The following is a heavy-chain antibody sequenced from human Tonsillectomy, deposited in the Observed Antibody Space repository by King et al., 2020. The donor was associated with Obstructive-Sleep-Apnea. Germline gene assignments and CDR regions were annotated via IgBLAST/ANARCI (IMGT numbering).Heavy chain of an antibody. CDR2: IYYSGST. CDR1: GGSISSSSYY. D-gene: IGHD6-19*01. Sequence: QLQESGPGLVKPSETLSLTCTVSGGSISSSSYYWGWIRQPPGKGLEWIGSIYYSGSTNYNPSLKSRVTISIDTSKNQFSLKLSSVTAADTAVYYCARVPDITGWSGWFDPWGQGTLVTVSS. J-gene: IGHJ5*02. V-gene: IGHV4-39*07. CDR3: ARVPDITGWSGWFDP.